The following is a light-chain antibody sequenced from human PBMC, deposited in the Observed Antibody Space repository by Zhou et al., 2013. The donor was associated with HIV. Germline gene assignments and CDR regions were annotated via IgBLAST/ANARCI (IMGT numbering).Light chain of an antibody. V-gene: IGKV1-12*01. J-gene: IGKJ4*01. CDR2: AAD. CDR1: QDIKSS. CDR3: QQANSFPHT. Sequence: DIQMTQSPTSVSASVGDRVTITCRASQDIKSSLAWYQQKLGQAPQLLIYAADKLQSGVPSRFSGGGSGTDFTLSITTLQPGDFAVYYCQQANSFPHTFGGGT.